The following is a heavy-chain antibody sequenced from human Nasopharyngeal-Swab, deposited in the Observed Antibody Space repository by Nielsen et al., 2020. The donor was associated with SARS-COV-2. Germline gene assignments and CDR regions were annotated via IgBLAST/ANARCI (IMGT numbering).Heavy chain of an antibody. V-gene: IGHV4-59*08. J-gene: IGHJ6*03. Sequence: SETLSLTCTVSGGSISSYYWSWIRQPPGKGLEWIGYIYYSGSTNYNPSLKSRVTISVDTSKNQFSLKLSSVTAADTAVYYRARHGPQYCSGGSCYSGTQNYYYYYMDVWGKGTTVTVSS. CDR2: IYYSGST. CDR3: ARHGPQYCSGGSCYSGTQNYYYYYMDV. CDR1: GGSISSYY. D-gene: IGHD2-15*01.